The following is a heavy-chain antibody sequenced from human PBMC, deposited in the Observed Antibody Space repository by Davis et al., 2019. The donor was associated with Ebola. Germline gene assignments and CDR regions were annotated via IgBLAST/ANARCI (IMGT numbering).Heavy chain of an antibody. Sequence: SETLSLTCTVSVDSITSYYWSWIRQPPGKGLEWIGYVYDSGTTNYNPSLKSRVAISIDTSKNEFSLKVTSVTAADTAVYYCALRPWGNSSWYIKYWGQGALVTVSS. V-gene: IGHV4-59*08. D-gene: IGHD6-13*01. J-gene: IGHJ4*02. CDR2: VYDSGTT. CDR1: VDSITSYY. CDR3: ALRPWGNSSWYIKY.